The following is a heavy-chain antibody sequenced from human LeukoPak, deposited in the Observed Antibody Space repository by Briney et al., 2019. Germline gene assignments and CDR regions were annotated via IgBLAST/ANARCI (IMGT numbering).Heavy chain of an antibody. D-gene: IGHD2-2*01. CDR3: ARTVVVPPAMDY. J-gene: IGHJ4*02. Sequence: ASVKVSCKASGYTFTDFYMHWVRQAPGQGLEWMGWINPNSGGTNYAQNFQGRVTMTRDTSISTAYMELSRLRSDDTAVYYCARTVVVPPAMDYWGQGTLVTVSS. CDR2: INPNSGGT. V-gene: IGHV1-2*02. CDR1: GYTFTDFY.